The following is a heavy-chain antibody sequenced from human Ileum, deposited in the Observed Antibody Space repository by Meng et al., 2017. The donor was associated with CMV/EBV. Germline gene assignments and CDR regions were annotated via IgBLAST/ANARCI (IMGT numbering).Heavy chain of an antibody. D-gene: IGHD2-2*01. CDR1: GFTFSNYW. CDR3: ARDRDERDGGCSSASCSGTDV. V-gene: IGHV3-74*01. CDR2: IYSDGSRV. J-gene: IGHJ6*02. Sequence: GGSLRLSCAASGFTFSNYWMHWVRQAPGKGLVWVARIYSDGSRVYYADSVKGRFTISRDNAKNTLYLQMNSLRAGDTAVYYCARDRDERDGGCSSASCSGTDVWGQGTTVTVSS.